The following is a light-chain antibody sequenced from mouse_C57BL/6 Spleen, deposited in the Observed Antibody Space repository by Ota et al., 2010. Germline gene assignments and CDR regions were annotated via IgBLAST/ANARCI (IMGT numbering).Light chain of an antibody. CDR1: QSIVHSNGNTY. Sequence: DVLMTQTPLSLPVSLGDQASISCRSSQSIVHSNGNTYLEWYLQKPGQSPKLLIYKVSIRLSGSQAGSVAVNQGQIHTQDQQSGAEDRGSLFCSQVHMSFTFGSG. CDR2: KVS. CDR3: SQVHMSFT. V-gene: IGKV1-117*01. J-gene: IGKJ4*01.